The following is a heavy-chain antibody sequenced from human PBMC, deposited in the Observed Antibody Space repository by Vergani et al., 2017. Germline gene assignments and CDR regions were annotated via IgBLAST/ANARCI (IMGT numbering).Heavy chain of an antibody. D-gene: IGHD2-15*01. J-gene: IGHJ4*02. CDR2: ISGSGGST. Sequence: EVQLLESGGGLVQPGGSLRLSCAASGFTFSSYAMSWVRQAPGKGLEWVSAISGSGGSTYYADSVKGRFTISRDNSKNTLYLQMNSLRAEDTAVYYCARGDRWYPYFDYWGQGTLVTVSS. V-gene: IGHV3-23*01. CDR3: ARGDRWYPYFDY. CDR1: GFTFSSYA.